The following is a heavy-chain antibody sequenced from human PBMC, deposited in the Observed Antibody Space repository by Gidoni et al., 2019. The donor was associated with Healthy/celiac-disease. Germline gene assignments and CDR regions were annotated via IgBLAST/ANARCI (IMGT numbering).Heavy chain of an antibody. Sequence: EVQLVESGGGLVKPGGSLRLSCAASGFSFRNAWMSWVRQAPGKGLEWVGRIKSKTDGGTTDYAAPVKGRFTISRDDSKNTLYLQMNSLKTEDTAVYYCTTVIHCGGDCYSSFDYWGQGTLVTVSS. J-gene: IGHJ4*02. CDR1: GFSFRNAW. D-gene: IGHD2-21*02. V-gene: IGHV3-15*01. CDR2: IKSKTDGGTT. CDR3: TTVIHCGGDCYSSFDY.